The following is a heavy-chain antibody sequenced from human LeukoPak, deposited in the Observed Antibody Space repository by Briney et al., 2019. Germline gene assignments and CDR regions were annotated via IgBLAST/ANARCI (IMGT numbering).Heavy chain of an antibody. CDR2: ISWNSGSI. CDR1: GFTFDDYA. D-gene: IGHD3-9*01. J-gene: IGHJ5*02. Sequence: GGSLRLSCAASGFTFDDYAMHWVRQAPGKGLEWVSGISWNSGSIDYADSVKGRFTISRDNAKNSLYLQMNSLRAEDTALYYCAKDMYYDILGWFDPWGQGTLVTVSS. V-gene: IGHV3-9*01. CDR3: AKDMYYDILGWFDP.